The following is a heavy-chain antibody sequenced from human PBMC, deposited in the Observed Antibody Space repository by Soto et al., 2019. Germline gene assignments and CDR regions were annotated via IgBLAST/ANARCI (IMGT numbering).Heavy chain of an antibody. CDR2: ISGYSGNT. D-gene: IGHD6-13*01. CDR3: ARVRDDSTWSSAESLQY. Sequence: ASVKVSCKASGYTFTNYGISWVRQAPGQGLEWMGWISGYSGNTNYVQKFQGRVTMTTDTSTSTAYMEVRSLRSDDTAVYYCARVRDDSTWSSAESLQYWGQGTLVTVSS. V-gene: IGHV1-18*01. CDR1: GYTFTNYG. J-gene: IGHJ1*01.